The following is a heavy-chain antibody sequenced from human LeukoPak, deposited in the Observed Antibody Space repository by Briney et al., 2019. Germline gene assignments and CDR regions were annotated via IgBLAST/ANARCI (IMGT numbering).Heavy chain of an antibody. V-gene: IGHV3-30*02. J-gene: IGHJ4*02. CDR2: IRYDGSNK. CDR3: AKDQVGGWPPGDY. Sequence: GGSLRLSCAASGFTFSGSAMHWVRQAPGKGLEWVTFIRYDGSNKYYADSVKGRFTISRDNSKNTLYLQMNSLRGEDTAVYYCAKDQVGGWPPGDYWGQGTLVTVSS. D-gene: IGHD6-19*01. CDR1: GFTFSGSA.